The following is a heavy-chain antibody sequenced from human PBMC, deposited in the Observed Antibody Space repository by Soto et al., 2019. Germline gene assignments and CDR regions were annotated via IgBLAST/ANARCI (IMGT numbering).Heavy chain of an antibody. CDR1: GFSLNNARMG. CDR3: ARIRRPYNWNGSGSNDY. J-gene: IGHJ4*02. CDR2: IFSNDEK. V-gene: IGHV2-26*01. Sequence: QVTLKESGPVLVKPTEPLTLTCTVSGFSLNNARMGVSWIRQPPGKALEWLAHIFSNDEKSYSTSLKSRLTISKDTSKSQVVLTMTNMDPVDTATYYCARIRRPYNWNGSGSNDYWGQGTLVTVSS. D-gene: IGHD1-1*01.